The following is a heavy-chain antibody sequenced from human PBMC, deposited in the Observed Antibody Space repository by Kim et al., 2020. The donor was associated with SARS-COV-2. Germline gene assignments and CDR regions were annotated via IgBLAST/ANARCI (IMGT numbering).Heavy chain of an antibody. J-gene: IGHJ6*03. Sequence: GGSLRLSCAASGFTFSSYAMHWVRQAPGKGLEWVAVISYDGSNKYYADSVKGRFTISRDNSKNTLYLQMNSLRAEDTAVYYCARDLDEDSSSAYMDVWGKGTTVTVS. CDR2: ISYDGSNK. CDR3: ARDLDEDSSSAYMDV. CDR1: GFTFSSYA. V-gene: IGHV3-30-3*01. D-gene: IGHD6-6*01.